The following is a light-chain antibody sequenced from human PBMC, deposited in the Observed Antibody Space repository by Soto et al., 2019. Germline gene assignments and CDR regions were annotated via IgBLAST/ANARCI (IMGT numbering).Light chain of an antibody. J-gene: IGKJ1*01. Sequence: EIVLTQSPGTLSLSPGERATLSCRASQSVSSSYLAWYQQKPGQATRLLIYGASSRATGIPDRFSGSVSGTDFTLTNSRLEPDDCAVDYSRQYGSSPPWTFGQGTKVEIK. V-gene: IGKV3-20*01. CDR3: RQYGSSPPWT. CDR2: GAS. CDR1: QSVSSSY.